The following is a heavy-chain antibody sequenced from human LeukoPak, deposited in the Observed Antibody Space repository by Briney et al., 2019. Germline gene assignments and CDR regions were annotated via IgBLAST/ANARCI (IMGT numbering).Heavy chain of an antibody. CDR3: ARQMYLGGMDV. D-gene: IGHD2-8*01. J-gene: IGHJ6*02. CDR2: IYNSGST. CDR1: GGSISSYY. Sequence: KSSETLSLTCTVSGGSISSYYWSWIRQPPGKGLEWMGYIYNSGSTNYNPSLNSRVTISVDTSKNQFSLKLSSVTAADTAVYYCARQMYLGGMDVWGQGATVTVSS. V-gene: IGHV4-59*08.